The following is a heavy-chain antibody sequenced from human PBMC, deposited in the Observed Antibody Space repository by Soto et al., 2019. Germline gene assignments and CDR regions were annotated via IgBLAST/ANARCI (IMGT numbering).Heavy chain of an antibody. J-gene: IGHJ3*02. D-gene: IGHD5-12*01. CDR3: ARTLKRWLHFDALDI. CDR2: ISYDGSNK. V-gene: IGHV3-30*03. CDR1: GLTLSSYG. Sequence: GGSLRLSCAASGLTLSSYGMHWVRQAPGKGLEWVAVISYDGSNKYYADSVKGRFTISRDNSKNTLYLQMNSLRAEDTAVYYCARTLKRWLHFDALDIWGQGPMVTVSS.